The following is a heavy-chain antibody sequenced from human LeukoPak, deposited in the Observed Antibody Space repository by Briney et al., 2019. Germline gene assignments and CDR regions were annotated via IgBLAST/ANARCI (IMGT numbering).Heavy chain of an antibody. V-gene: IGHV3-21*01. CDR3: ARGAREWFIPRVDF. CDR2: ISSSSSYI. J-gene: IGHJ4*02. Sequence: KAGGSLRLSCAASGFSFSSYRMNWVRQAPGKGLEWVSSISSSSSYIYYADSVKGRFTISRDNAKNSLFLQMNSLRAEDTAVYYCARGAREWFIPRVDFWGQGTLITVSS. CDR1: GFSFSSYR. D-gene: IGHD3-3*01.